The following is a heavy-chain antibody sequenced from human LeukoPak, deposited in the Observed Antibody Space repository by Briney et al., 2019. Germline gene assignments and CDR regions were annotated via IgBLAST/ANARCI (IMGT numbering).Heavy chain of an antibody. D-gene: IGHD6-13*01. J-gene: IGHJ4*02. Sequence: PRRSLTLSCAASGFTFDDYSMHWFRQAPGKGLEWVSGISWNSGSIGYADSVKGRFTISSDNTNNSLYLQMSSLRAEDTALYYCAKDVSCRAAAGTEFDYWGQGTLVTVSS. CDR3: AKDVSCRAAAGTEFDY. CDR2: ISWNSGSI. CDR1: GFTFDDYS. V-gene: IGHV3-9*01.